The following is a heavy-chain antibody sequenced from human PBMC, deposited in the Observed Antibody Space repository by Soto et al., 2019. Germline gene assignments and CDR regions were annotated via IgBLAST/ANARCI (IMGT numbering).Heavy chain of an antibody. CDR1: GYTFTSYG. J-gene: IGHJ4*02. CDR3: VRRHVSTNWNYEYYFDY. D-gene: IGHD1-7*01. Sequence: ASVKVSCKASGYTFTSYGIHWVRQAPGQRLEWMGWINAANGDTKYSPKFQGRVTITRDTSASTAYMELSSLRSEDTAVYYCVRRHVSTNWNYEYYFDYWGQGTLVTVSS. CDR2: INAANGDT. V-gene: IGHV1-3*01.